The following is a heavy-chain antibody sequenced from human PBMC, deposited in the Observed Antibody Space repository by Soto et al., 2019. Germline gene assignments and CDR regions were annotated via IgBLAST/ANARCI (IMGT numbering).Heavy chain of an antibody. CDR3: ARGDVFDL. CDR2: IYSSGNA. J-gene: IGHJ3*01. V-gene: IGHV4-4*07. CDR1: GDSISGYY. Sequence: QVQLQESGPGLVKPAATVSLICPVSGDSISGYYLSWIRQPAGKGLEWIGRIYSSGNANDNPSLTSRVSMSADMTKHKFSLTVTSVTAADTAMYYCARGDVFDLWGQGTQVTVSS.